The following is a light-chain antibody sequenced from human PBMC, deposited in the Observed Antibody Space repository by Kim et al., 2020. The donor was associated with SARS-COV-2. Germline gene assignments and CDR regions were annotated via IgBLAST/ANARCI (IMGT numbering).Light chain of an antibody. CDR1: RHRRYY. J-gene: IGLJ2*01. Sequence: VAWGQTVRITCQGDRHRRYYATGYQQKPGQAQILVIYGKNNRTSGITDRFSGSSSGNTASLTITGTQAGDEADYYCNSRDSNDNVVFGGGTQLTVL. CDR3: NSRDSNDNVV. V-gene: IGLV3-19*01. CDR2: GKN.